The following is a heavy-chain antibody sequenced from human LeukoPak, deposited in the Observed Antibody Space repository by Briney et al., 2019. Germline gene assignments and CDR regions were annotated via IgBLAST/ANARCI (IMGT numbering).Heavy chain of an antibody. Sequence: GGSLRLSCTASGFTFGDYAMSWVRQAPGEGLGWVGFIRSKAYGGTTEYAASVKGRFTISRDDSKSIAYLQMNSLKTEDTAVYYCNGLYSSSYTLFDYWGQGTLVTVSS. D-gene: IGHD3-22*01. CDR3: NGLYSSSYTLFDY. J-gene: IGHJ4*02. CDR1: GFTFGDYA. V-gene: IGHV3-49*04. CDR2: IRSKAYGGTT.